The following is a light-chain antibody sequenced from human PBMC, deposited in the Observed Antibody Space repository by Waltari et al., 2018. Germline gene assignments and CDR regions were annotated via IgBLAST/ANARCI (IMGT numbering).Light chain of an antibody. Sequence: SSELTQDPAVSVALGQTVRITCQGDSLRRYYASWYQQRPGQAPILVLYDQNNRPAGIPDRFSGSNSGNTASLTITGAQAEDEADYYCHSRDTSSTRVFGGGTRLTV. CDR3: HSRDTSSTRV. CDR2: DQN. V-gene: IGLV3-19*01. J-gene: IGLJ2*01. CDR1: SLRRYY.